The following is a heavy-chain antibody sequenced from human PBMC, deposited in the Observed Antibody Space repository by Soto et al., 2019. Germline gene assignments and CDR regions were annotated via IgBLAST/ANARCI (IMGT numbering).Heavy chain of an antibody. J-gene: IGHJ4*02. CDR1: GYTFTSYG. Sequence: QVQLVQSGAEVKKPGASVKVSCKASGYTFTSYGISWVRQAPGQGLEWMGWISAYNGNTNYAQKLQGRVTMTTDTTTRTDYVHLRSLRSDATAVYYCASAPGLSPAVAGTEVGYWGQGTLVTASS. CDR3: ASAPGLSPAVAGTEVGY. D-gene: IGHD6-19*01. CDR2: ISAYNGNT. V-gene: IGHV1-18*01.